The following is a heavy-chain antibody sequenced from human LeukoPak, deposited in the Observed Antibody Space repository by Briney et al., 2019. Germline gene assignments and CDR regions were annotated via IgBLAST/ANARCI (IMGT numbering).Heavy chain of an antibody. V-gene: IGHV3-7*01. J-gene: IGHJ5*02. Sequence: GGSLRLSCAASGFTFSSYWMIWVRQAPGKGREGGANIKQDGSQIFYVDSVKGRFTISRDNAKNSEYLQMESLRAEDTAVYYCARKLSTAVNGHNWIDPWGQGTLVTVSS. CDR3: ARKLSTAVNGHNWIDP. D-gene: IGHD3-16*02. CDR2: IKQDGSQI. CDR1: GFTFSSYW.